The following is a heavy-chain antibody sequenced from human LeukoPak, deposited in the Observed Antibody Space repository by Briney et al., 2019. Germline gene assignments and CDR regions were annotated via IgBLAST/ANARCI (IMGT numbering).Heavy chain of an antibody. CDR2: IYSGGST. V-gene: IGHV3-66*01. CDR1: GFTVSSNY. D-gene: IGHD2-21*02. J-gene: IGHJ2*01. Sequence: PGGSLRLSCAASGFTVSSNYMSWVRQAPGKGLEWVSVIYSGGSTYYADSVKGRFTISRDNSKNTLYLQMNSLRAEDTAVYYCARTGCGGDCRRIWYFDLWGRGTLVTVSS. CDR3: ARTGCGGDCRRIWYFDL.